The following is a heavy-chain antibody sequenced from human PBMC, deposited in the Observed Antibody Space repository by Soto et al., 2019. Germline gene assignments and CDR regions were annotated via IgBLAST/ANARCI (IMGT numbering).Heavy chain of an antibody. Sequence: SETLSLTCTVSGGSISSSSYYWGWIRQPPGKGLEWIGSIYYSGSTYYNPSLKSRVTISVDTSKNQFSLKLSSVTAADTAVYYCACIFSGGYGYGFYYYGMDVWAQGTTVTVSS. D-gene: IGHD5-18*01. CDR1: GGSISSSSYY. CDR2: IYYSGST. CDR3: ACIFSGGYGYGFYYYGMDV. V-gene: IGHV4-39*01. J-gene: IGHJ6*02.